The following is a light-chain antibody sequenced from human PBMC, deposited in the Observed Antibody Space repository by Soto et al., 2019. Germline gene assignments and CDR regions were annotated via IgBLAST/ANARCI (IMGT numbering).Light chain of an antibody. CDR2: EVS. CDR1: NSDVGGYNY. V-gene: IGLV2-14*01. CDR3: SSFAGSPVV. J-gene: IGLJ2*01. Sequence: QSALAQPASVSGSPGQSITISCTGTNSDVGGYNYVSWYQQFPGKAPKLMIHEVSNRPSGVSNRFSGSKSGDTASLTISGLQADDEADYYCSSFAGSPVVFGGGTKLTVL.